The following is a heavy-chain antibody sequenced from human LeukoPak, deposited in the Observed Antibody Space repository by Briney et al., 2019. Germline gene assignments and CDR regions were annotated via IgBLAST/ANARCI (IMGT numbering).Heavy chain of an antibody. V-gene: IGHV6-1*01. CDR1: GDSVSSNSAA. D-gene: IGHD6-13*01. CDR2: TYYRSKWYN. J-gene: IGHJ4*02. Sequence: SQTLSLTCAISGDSVSSNSAAWNWIRQSPSRGLEWLGRTYYRSKWYNDYAVSVKSRITINPDTSKNQFSLQLNSVTPEDTAVYYCAREGSRIAAAGTSRPIDYWGQGTLDTVSS. CDR3: AREGSRIAAAGTSRPIDY.